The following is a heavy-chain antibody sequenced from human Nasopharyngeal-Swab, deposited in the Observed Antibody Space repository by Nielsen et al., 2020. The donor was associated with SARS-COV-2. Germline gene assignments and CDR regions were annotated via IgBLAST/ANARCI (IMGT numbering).Heavy chain of an antibody. CDR3: ARGGFRRSFDY. CDR2: IYDTGKT. V-gene: IGHV4-61*01. J-gene: IGHJ4*01. CDR1: GGSVNSCTYY. Sequence: SETLSLTSTVSGGSVNSCTYYWRWIRQAPGKGPECISFIYDTGKTKPNPSLTSRISISVDASTNLFSLTLTSVTAADAAVYYCARGGFRRSFDYWGHGTLVAVSS. D-gene: IGHD3-10*01.